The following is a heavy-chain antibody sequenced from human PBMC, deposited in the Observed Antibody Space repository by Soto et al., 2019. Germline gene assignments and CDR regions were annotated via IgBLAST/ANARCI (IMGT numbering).Heavy chain of an antibody. CDR1: GFTFSSYG. V-gene: IGHV3-30*18. Sequence: QVQLVESGGGVVQPGRSLRLSCAASGFTFSSYGMHWVRQAPGKGLEWVAVISYDGSNKYYADSVKGRFTISRDNSKNTLYLQMNSLRAEDTAVYYCAKLAEAAAGGYWGQGTLVTVSS. J-gene: IGHJ4*02. CDR2: ISYDGSNK. CDR3: AKLAEAAAGGY. D-gene: IGHD6-13*01.